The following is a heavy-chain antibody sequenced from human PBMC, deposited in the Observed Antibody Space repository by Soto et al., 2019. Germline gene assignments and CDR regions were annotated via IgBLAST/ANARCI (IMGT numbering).Heavy chain of an antibody. J-gene: IGHJ6*01. CDR2: ISYDGSNK. Sequence: GGSLRLSCAASGFTFSSYGMHWVRQAPGKGLEWVAVISYDGSNKYYADSVKGRFTISRDNSKNTLYLQMNSLRAEDTALYYCAIDGLAVAENYYYGLEVWGQGATVSVSS. CDR3: AIDGLAVAENYYYGLEV. D-gene: IGHD6-19*01. CDR1: GFTFSSYG. V-gene: IGHV3-30*03.